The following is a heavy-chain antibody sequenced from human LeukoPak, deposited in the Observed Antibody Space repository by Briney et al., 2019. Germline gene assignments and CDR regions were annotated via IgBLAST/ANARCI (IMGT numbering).Heavy chain of an antibody. CDR1: GFTFSSYA. J-gene: IGHJ1*01. CDR3: AKDVLNTDSSLLPAEYFQH. Sequence: GGSLRLSCAASGFTFSSYAMSWVRQAPGKGLEWVSAISGSGGSTYYADSVKGRFTISRDNSKNTLYLQMNSLRAEDTDVYYCAKDVLNTDSSLLPAEYFQHWGQGTLVTVSS. D-gene: IGHD2-8*01. CDR2: ISGSGGST. V-gene: IGHV3-23*01.